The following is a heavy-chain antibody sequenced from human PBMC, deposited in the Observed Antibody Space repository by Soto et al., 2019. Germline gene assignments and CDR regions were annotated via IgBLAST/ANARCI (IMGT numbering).Heavy chain of an antibody. CDR3: AGSGDSPNSFDY. D-gene: IGHD3-22*01. J-gene: IGHJ4*02. CDR2: IYSSGST. V-gene: IGHV4-30-2*01. Sequence: QLQLQESGSGLVKPSQTLSLTCAVSGGSISSGDYSWSWIRQPPGKGLEWIGYIYSSGSTYYNPSLKSRLTISVDRSKNQFSLKLRSVTTADTVVYYCAGSGDSPNSFDYWGQGTLGTVSS. CDR1: GGSISSGDYS.